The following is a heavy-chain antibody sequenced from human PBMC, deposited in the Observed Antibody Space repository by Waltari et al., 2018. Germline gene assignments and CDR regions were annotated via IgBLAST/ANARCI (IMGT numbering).Heavy chain of an antibody. J-gene: IGHJ6*03. CDR2: IRYDGSNK. Sequence: QVQLVESGGGVVQPGGSLRLSCAASGFTFSSYGMHWVRQAPGKGLEWVAFIRYDGSNKYYADSVKGRFTISRDNSKNTLYLQMNSLRAEDTAVYYCAKGAAPNYDFWSGYSYYYYMDVWGKGTTVTISS. V-gene: IGHV3-30*02. CDR3: AKGAAPNYDFWSGYSYYYYMDV. D-gene: IGHD3-3*01. CDR1: GFTFSSYG.